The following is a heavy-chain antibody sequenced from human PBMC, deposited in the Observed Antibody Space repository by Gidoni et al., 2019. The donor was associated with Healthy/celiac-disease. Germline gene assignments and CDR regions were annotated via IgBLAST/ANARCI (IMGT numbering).Heavy chain of an antibody. Sequence: QVQLQESGPGLVKPSQTLSLTRTVSGGSISSGGYYWSWIRQHPGKGLEWFGYIYYSGSTYYNPSLKSRVTISVDTSKNQFSLKLSSVTAADTAVYYCARMAKGYSSSWYLHGSGRFDYWGQGTLVTVSS. V-gene: IGHV4-31*03. J-gene: IGHJ4*02. CDR1: GGSISSGGYY. CDR2: IYYSGST. D-gene: IGHD6-13*01. CDR3: ARMAKGYSSSWYLHGSGRFDY.